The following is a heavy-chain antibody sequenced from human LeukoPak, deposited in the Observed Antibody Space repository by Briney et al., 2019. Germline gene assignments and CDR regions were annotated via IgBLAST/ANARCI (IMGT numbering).Heavy chain of an antibody. J-gene: IGHJ4*02. CDR3: AKTGDSVIVVVITKGYYFDY. D-gene: IGHD3-22*01. Sequence: GGSLRLSCAASGFTFSGSAMHWVRQASGKGLEWVGRIRSKANSYATAYAASVKGRFTISRDDSKNTAYLQMNSLRAEDTAVYYCAKTGDSVIVVVITKGYYFDYWGQGTLVTVSS. V-gene: IGHV3-73*01. CDR2: IRSKANSYAT. CDR1: GFTFSGSA.